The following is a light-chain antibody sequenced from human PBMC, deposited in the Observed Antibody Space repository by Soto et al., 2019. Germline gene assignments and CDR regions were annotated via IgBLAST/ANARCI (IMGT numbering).Light chain of an antibody. CDR2: EGS. Sequence: QSALTQPASVSVSPGQSIPIPCTGTSNDVGSYNLVSWYQHHPGKAPKLMIFEGSKRPSGVSNRFSGSKSGNTASLTISGLQAEDEADFYCCSYAGSNYYVFGTGTKRTVL. V-gene: IGLV2-23*01. CDR3: CSYAGSNYYV. J-gene: IGLJ1*01. CDR1: SNDVGSYNL.